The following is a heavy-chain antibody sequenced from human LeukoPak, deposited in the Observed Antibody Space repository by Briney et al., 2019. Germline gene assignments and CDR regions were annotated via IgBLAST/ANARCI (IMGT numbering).Heavy chain of an antibody. Sequence: SQTLSLTCTVSGGSVSSGSYYWSWNRQPPGKGLEWIGYVHYSGSTDYNPSLKSRVTISLDTSKNQFSLKLTAVTAADAAVYYCAREGAVLTDYQVSYFDSWGQGTLVTVSS. J-gene: IGHJ4*02. CDR3: AREGAVLTDYQVSYFDS. V-gene: IGHV4-61*01. CDR2: VHYSGST. D-gene: IGHD3-9*01. CDR1: GGSVSSGSYY.